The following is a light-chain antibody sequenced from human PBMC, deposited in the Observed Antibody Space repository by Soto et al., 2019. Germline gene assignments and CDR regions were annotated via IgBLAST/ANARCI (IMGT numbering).Light chain of an antibody. CDR1: QSVSSNY. CDR2: GAS. J-gene: IGKJ1*01. V-gene: IGKV3-20*01. CDR3: QQYGSSPRT. Sequence: VFSQSAGTLSLSPGERATLSCRASQSVSSNYLAWYQQKPGQAPRLLIYGASSRATGIPDRFSGSGSGTDFTLTISRLEPEDFAVYYCQQYGSSPRTFGQGTKVDI.